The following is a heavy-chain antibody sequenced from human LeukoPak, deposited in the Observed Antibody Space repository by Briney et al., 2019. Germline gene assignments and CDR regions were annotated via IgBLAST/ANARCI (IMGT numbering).Heavy chain of an antibody. V-gene: IGHV1-2*02. Sequence: GASVKVSCKASGYTFTDYYMHWVRQAPGQGLEWMGWISPHSGGTNYAQKFQGRVTMTRDTSISTAYMELSRLRSDDTAVYYCARARDSVHCSSTSCYGDQLDYWGQGTLVTVSS. CDR2: ISPHSGGT. CDR1: GYTFTDYY. J-gene: IGHJ4*02. D-gene: IGHD2-2*01. CDR3: ARARDSVHCSSTSCYGDQLDY.